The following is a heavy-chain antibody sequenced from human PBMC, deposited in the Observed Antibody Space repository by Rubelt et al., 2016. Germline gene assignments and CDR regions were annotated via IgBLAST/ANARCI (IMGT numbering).Heavy chain of an antibody. Sequence: GGGVVQPGRSLRLSCAASGFTFSSCGMHWVRQAPGKGLEWVAVIGASDGVTYYADSVQGRFTISRDNSKNTMYLQMNSLRAEDAAVYYCARDIPAPGNYFYYYGMDVWGQGTTVTVSS. CDR2: IGASDGVT. CDR3: ARDIPAPGNYFYYYGMDV. V-gene: IGHV3-NL1*01. D-gene: IGHD2-2*02. CDR1: GFTFSSCG. J-gene: IGHJ6*02.